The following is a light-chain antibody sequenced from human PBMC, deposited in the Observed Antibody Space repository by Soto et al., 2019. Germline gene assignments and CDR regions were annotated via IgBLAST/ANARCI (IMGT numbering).Light chain of an antibody. Sequence: EIVLTQSPGTLSLSPGERATLSCRASQSVNTRYSAWYQKKPGQAPRLLIYATSSRATGIPDRFSGSGSGTDFTLTISRLEPEDVATYYCQQYDDLPSTFGGGTKVEV. V-gene: IGKV3-20*01. J-gene: IGKJ4*01. CDR1: QSVNTRY. CDR2: ATS. CDR3: QQYDDLPST.